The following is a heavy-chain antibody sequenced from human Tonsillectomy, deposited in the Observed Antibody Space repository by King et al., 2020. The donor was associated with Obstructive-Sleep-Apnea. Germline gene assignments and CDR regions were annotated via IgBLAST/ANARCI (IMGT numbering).Heavy chain of an antibody. D-gene: IGHD2-2*01. CDR2: INSDGSTT. CDR1: GFTFSSYW. J-gene: IGHJ6*02. V-gene: IGHV3-74*01. CDR3: ARDRDCRSTSCFFGMDV. Sequence: VQLVESGGGLVQPGGSLRLSCAASGFTFSSYWMHWVRQAPGKGLVWVSRINSDGSTTTYADSVKGRVTISSDNAKNTLHLQMSSLRAEDTAVYFCARDRDCRSTSCFFGMDVWGQGTTVTVSS.